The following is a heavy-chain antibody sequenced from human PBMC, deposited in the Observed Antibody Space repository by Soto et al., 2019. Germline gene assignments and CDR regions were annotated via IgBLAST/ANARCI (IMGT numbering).Heavy chain of an antibody. Sequence: EVQLVESGGGLIQPGGSLRLSCAASGYTFSSYWMHWVRQAPGKGLVWVSRINTDGSSTSYADSVEGRFTISRDNAKNTLYLQMNSRRAEDTAVYEYTRGVGGGSCWGQGTLVTVSS. V-gene: IGHV3-74*01. J-gene: IGHJ4*02. CDR2: INTDGSST. CDR3: TRGVGGGSC. CDR1: GYTFSSYW. D-gene: IGHD2-15*01.